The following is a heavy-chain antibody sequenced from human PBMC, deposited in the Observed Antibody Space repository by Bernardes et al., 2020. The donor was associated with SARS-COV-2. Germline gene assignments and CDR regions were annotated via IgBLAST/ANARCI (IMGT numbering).Heavy chain of an antibody. Sequence: GSLRLSCAASGFTLSSYAMSWVRQAPGKGLEWVSGISGSGGNTWHADSVKGRFTFSRDNSKNMLYLQMNSLRDEDTAVYYCAKGTGSSNWDFDYWGQGTLVTVSS. D-gene: IGHD6-13*01. J-gene: IGHJ4*02. CDR3: AKGTGSSNWDFDY. CDR1: GFTLSSYA. V-gene: IGHV3-23*01. CDR2: ISGSGGNT.